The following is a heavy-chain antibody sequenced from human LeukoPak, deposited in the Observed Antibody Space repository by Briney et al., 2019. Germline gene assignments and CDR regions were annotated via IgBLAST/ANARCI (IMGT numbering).Heavy chain of an antibody. D-gene: IGHD5-18*01. J-gene: IGHJ6*03. CDR2: IYYSGST. CDR3: ARTTEGGYTYNYFYYYYMDA. Sequence: SETLSLTCTVSGGSISSYYWSWIRQPPGKGLEWIGYIYYSGSTNYNPSLKSRISISVDTSKNQFSLKLSSVTAADTAVYYCARTTEGGYTYNYFYYYYMDAWGKGTTVTISS. V-gene: IGHV4-59*01. CDR1: GGSISSYY.